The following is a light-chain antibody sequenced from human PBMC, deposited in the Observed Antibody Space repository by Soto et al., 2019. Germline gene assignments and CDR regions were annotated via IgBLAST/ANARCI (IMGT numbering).Light chain of an antibody. V-gene: IGKV3-20*01. J-gene: IGKJ1*01. CDR1: QIVSTNW. Sequence: EIVLTQSPGTLSLSPGERATLSCRASQIVSTNWLAWYQQKPGQAPILLIYDASRTATGIADRFSGSGSGTDFPLTISRLEPEDFAVYYCQQYDSSWTFGQGTKVEIK. CDR2: DAS. CDR3: QQYDSSWT.